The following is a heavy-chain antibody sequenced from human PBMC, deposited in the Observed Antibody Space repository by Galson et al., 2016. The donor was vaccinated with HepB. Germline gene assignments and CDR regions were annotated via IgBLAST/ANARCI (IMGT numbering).Heavy chain of an antibody. V-gene: IGHV4-61*01. CDR2: IYYSGST. D-gene: IGHD7-27*01. CDR3: ARGDRRWGYWYFAL. Sequence: SETLSLTCTVSGGSVSSGSYYWSWIRQPPGKGLEWIGYIYYSGSTNYNPSLQSRVTISVDTSKNQFPLKLSSVTAADTAVYYCARGDRRWGYWYFALWGRRTLVTVSS. CDR1: GGSVSSGSYY. J-gene: IGHJ2*01.